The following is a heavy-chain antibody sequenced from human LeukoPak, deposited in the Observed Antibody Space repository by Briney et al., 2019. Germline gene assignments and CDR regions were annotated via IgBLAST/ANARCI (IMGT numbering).Heavy chain of an antibody. V-gene: IGHV1-2*04. Sequence: ASVKVSCKASGYTFTGYYMHWVRQAPGQGLEWMGWINPNSGGTNCAQKFQGWVTMTRDTSISTAYMELSRLRSDDTAVYCCARGLGFGELSTDFDYWGQGTLVTVSS. D-gene: IGHD3-10*01. CDR3: ARGLGFGELSTDFDY. CDR2: INPNSGGT. J-gene: IGHJ4*02. CDR1: GYTFTGYY.